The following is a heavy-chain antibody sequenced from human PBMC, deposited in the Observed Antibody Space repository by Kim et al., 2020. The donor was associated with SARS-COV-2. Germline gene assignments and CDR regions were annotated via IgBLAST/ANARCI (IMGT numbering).Heavy chain of an antibody. D-gene: IGHD2-21*02. CDR3: ASSAYCGGDCYYSYFDY. Sequence: GGSLRLSCAASGFTFSSYAMSWVRQAPGKGLEWVSAISGSGGSTYYADSVKGRFTISRDNSKNTLYLQMNSLRAEDTAVYYCASSAYCGGDCYYSYFDYWGQGTLVTVSS. CDR1: GFTFSSYA. CDR2: ISGSGGST. V-gene: IGHV3-23*01. J-gene: IGHJ4*02.